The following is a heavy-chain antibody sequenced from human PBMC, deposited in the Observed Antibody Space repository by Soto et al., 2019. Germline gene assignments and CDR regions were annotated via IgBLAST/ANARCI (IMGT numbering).Heavy chain of an antibody. D-gene: IGHD1-26*01. V-gene: IGHV4-4*02. Sequence: SETLSLTCAVSGGSISSSNWWSWVRQPPGKGLEWIGEIYHSGSTNYNPSLKSRVTISVDKSKNQFSLKLSSVTSVGSAVYYCARVSGSYYYGMDVWGQGTTVTVSS. CDR2: IYHSGST. CDR1: GGSISSSNW. J-gene: IGHJ6*02. CDR3: ARVSGSYYYGMDV.